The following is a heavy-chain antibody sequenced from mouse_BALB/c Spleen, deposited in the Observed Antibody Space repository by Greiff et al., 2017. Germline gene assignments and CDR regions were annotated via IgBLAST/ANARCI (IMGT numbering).Heavy chain of an antibody. J-gene: IGHJ1*01. CDR2: ISSGGST. V-gene: IGHV5-6-5*01. Sequence: EVKLVESGGGLVKPGGSLKLSCAASGFTFSSYAMSWVRQTPEKRLEWVASISSGGSTYYPDSVKGRFTISRDNARNILYLQMSSLRSEDTAMYYCARGYYGSSLYWYFDVWGAGTTVTVSS. CDR1: GFTFSSYA. D-gene: IGHD1-1*01. CDR3: ARGYYGSSLYWYFDV.